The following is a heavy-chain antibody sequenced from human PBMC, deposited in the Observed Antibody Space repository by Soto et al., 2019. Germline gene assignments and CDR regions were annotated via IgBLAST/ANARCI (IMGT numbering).Heavy chain of an antibody. Sequence: QVQLQELGPGLVKPSETLSLTCTVSGGSVSSGSYYWSWIRQPPGKGLEWIGYIYYSGSTNYNPSLKSRVTISVDTSKNQFSLKLSSVTAADTAVYYCARTYGDYLYYYYGMDVWGQGTTVTVSS. CDR1: GGSVSSGSYY. CDR2: IYYSGST. CDR3: ARTYGDYLYYYYGMDV. V-gene: IGHV4-61*01. D-gene: IGHD4-17*01. J-gene: IGHJ6*02.